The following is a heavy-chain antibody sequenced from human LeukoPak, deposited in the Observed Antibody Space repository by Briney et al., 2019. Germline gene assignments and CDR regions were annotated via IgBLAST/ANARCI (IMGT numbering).Heavy chain of an antibody. CDR2: ISYDGSNK. CDR3: AKDKDGSCGY. Sequence: GGSLRLSCAASGFTFSSYGMHWVRQAPGKGLEWVAVISYDGSNKYYADSVKGRFTISRDNSKNTLYLQMNSLRAEDTAVYYCAKDKDGSCGYWGQGTLVTVSS. J-gene: IGHJ4*02. V-gene: IGHV3-30*18. CDR1: GFTFSSYG. D-gene: IGHD2-15*01.